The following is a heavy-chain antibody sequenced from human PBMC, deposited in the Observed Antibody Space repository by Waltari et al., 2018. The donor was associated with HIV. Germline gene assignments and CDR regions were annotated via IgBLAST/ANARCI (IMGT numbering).Heavy chain of an antibody. V-gene: IGHV5-51*01. D-gene: IGHD6-19*01. CDR2: SHPGDADT. CDR3: ARGLPKQWLAYFDY. Sequence: EVLLVPPGPEVTKRGEALLISSKSTGNSCTTGWSGWMRQMPGKGLEWMGISHPGDADTRYSPSFQGQVTISADKSISTAFLQWSSLKASDTAMYYCARGLPKQWLAYFDYWGQGTLVTVSS. J-gene: IGHJ4*02. CDR1: GNSCTTGW.